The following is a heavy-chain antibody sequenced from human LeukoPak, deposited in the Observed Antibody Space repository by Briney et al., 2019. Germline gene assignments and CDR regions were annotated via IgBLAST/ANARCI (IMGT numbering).Heavy chain of an antibody. CDR2: INAGNGNT. D-gene: IGHD3-10*01. CDR3: AREGAWFGEDPFDY. CDR1: GYTFTSYA. J-gene: IGHJ4*02. V-gene: IGHV1-3*01. Sequence: ASVKVSCKASGYTFTSYAMHWVRQAPGQRLEWMGWINAGNGNTKYSQKFQGRVTITRDTSASTAYMELSSLRSEDTAVYYCAREGAWFGEDPFDYWGQGTLVTVSS.